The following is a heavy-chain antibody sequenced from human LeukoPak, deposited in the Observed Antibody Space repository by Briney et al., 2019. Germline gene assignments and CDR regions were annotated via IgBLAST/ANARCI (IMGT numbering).Heavy chain of an antibody. CDR1: GFTFRNSA. J-gene: IGHJ4*02. CDR2: INGNGDRT. D-gene: IGHD3-16*01. Sequence: GGSLRLSCAASGFTFRNSAINWVRQAPGKGLDWVSTINGNGDRTYYADSVKGRFTISRDNSKNTVYVQMNSLRADDTAEYYCARAPFQDPYYFDYWGQGTLVAVSS. V-gene: IGHV3-23*01. CDR3: ARAPFQDPYYFDY.